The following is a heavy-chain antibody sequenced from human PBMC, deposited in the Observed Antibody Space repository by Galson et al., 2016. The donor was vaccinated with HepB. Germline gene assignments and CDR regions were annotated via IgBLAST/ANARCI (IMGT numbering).Heavy chain of an antibody. J-gene: IGHJ5*02. D-gene: IGHD3-10*01. Sequence: PALVKPTQTLTLTCTLSGFSLNTSGVGVGWIRQPPGQALEWLALIYWEDDKRYSPSLKSRLTITKDTSKNEVVLTMTNMDPVDTATYSCAHRKPDYYVSDWFDPWGQGTLVTVSS. CDR1: GFSLNTSGVG. CDR2: IYWEDDK. V-gene: IGHV2-5*02. CDR3: AHRKPDYYVSDWFDP.